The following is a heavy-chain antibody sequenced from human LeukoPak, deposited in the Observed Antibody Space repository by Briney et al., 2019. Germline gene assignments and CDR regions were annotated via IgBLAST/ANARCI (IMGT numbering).Heavy chain of an antibody. CDR2: IKEDGSDK. CDR1: GFTFSNYW. CDR3: AKDRTRQAY. J-gene: IGHJ4*02. Sequence: GGSLRLSCAASGFTFSNYWMSWVRQTPGKGMEWVANIKEDGSDKYYVDSLKGRFTISRDNAKNSLYLQMNSLRAEDTAVYYCAKDRTRQAYWGQGTLVTVSS. D-gene: IGHD3-3*01. V-gene: IGHV3-7*03.